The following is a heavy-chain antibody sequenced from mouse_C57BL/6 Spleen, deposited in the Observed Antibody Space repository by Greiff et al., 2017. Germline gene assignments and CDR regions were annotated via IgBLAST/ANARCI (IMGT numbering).Heavy chain of an antibody. CDR3: ARGLYYDYDQYYFDY. CDR1: GYTFTSYW. Sequence: VKLQESGAELVRPGTSVKLSCKASGYTFTSYWMHWVKQRPGQGLEWIGVIDPSDSYTNYNQKFKGKATLTVDTSSSTAYMQLSSLTSEDSAVYYCARGLYYDYDQYYFDYWGQGTTLTVSS. D-gene: IGHD2-4*01. CDR2: IDPSDSYT. V-gene: IGHV1-59*01. J-gene: IGHJ2*01.